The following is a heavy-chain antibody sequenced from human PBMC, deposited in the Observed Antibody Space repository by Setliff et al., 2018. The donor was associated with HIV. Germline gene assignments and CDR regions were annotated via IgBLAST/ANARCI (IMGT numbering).Heavy chain of an antibody. V-gene: IGHV4-34*01. J-gene: IGHJ4*02. CDR3: ARGGYSYGLY. D-gene: IGHD5-18*01. CDR2: INHSGST. CDR1: GGSFSGYY. Sequence: SETLSLTCAVYGGSFSGYYWSWIRQPPGKGLEWIGEINHSGSTNYNPSLKSRVTISVDMSKNQFSLKLSSVTAADTAVYYCARGGYSYGLYWGQGTLVTVSS.